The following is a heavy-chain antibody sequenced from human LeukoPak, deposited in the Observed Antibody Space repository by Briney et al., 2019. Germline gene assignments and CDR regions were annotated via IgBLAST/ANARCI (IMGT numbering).Heavy chain of an antibody. D-gene: IGHD2-15*01. V-gene: IGHV4-34*01. CDR2: INHSGST. CDR1: GGSFSGYY. Sequence: SETLSLTCAVYGGSFSGYYWSWIRQPPGKGLEWIGEINHSGSTNYNPSPKSRVTISVDTSKNQFSLKLSSVTAADTAVYYCARGRYCSGGSCYSRYYYYYYMDVWGKGTTVTVSS. CDR3: ARGRYCSGGSCYSRYYYYYYMDV. J-gene: IGHJ6*03.